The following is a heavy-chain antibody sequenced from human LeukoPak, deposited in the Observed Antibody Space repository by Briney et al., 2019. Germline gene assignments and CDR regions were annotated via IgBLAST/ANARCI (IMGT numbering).Heavy chain of an antibody. V-gene: IGHV4-59*08. J-gene: IGHJ4*02. CDR1: GGSISNYF. CDR3: ARHSLGVVPAALDY. CDR2: IYYSGST. Sequence: SETLSLTCTVSGGSISNYFWSWIRQPPGKGLEWIGYIYYSGSTNYNPSVKSRITMSVDISKNHFSLKLSSVTAADTAVYYCARHSLGVVPAALDYWGQGTLVTVSS. D-gene: IGHD2-2*01.